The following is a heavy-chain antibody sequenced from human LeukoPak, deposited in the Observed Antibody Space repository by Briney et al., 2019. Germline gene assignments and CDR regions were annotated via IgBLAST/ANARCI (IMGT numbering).Heavy chain of an antibody. J-gene: IGHJ5*02. CDR2: INEDGSTT. CDR1: GFTFSSNW. CDR3: ARASLIGSPLGFDP. V-gene: IGHV3-74*01. Sequence: PGGSLRLSRAASGFTFSSNWMHWVRQAPGKGLVWVSRINEDGSTTNYADSVKGRSTIFRDNAKNTLYLQMNSLRAEDTAVYYCARASLIGSPLGFDPWGQGTLVTVSS. D-gene: IGHD2-8*01.